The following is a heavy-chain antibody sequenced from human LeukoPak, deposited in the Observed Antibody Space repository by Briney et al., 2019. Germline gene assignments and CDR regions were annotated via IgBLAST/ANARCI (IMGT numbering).Heavy chain of an antibody. D-gene: IGHD6-19*01. J-gene: IGHJ4*02. CDR2: IDPESGDT. Sequence: ASVKVSCKASGYTFTGYNIHWVRQAPGQGLEWMGWIDPESGDTNYPQKFRGRVTMTLDTSITTAYMELNRLTSDDTAVYYCARWAGYASGWSGPLDNWGQGILVTVSS. V-gene: IGHV1-2*02. CDR1: GYTFTGYN. CDR3: ARWAGYASGWSGPLDN.